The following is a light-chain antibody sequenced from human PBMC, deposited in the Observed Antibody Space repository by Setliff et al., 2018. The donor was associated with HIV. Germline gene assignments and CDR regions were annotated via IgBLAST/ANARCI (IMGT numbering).Light chain of an antibody. J-gene: IGLJ3*02. CDR2: DVI. CDR1: STDVGGYDY. V-gene: IGLV2-11*01. Sequence: QSALTQPRSVSASPGQSVTISCTGSSTDVGGYDYVSWYQQHPGKAPKLLIYDVIKRPSGVPDRFSGSRSGNTASLTISGLQAEDDADYYCCSYAGSYSFAVFGGGTKVTVL. CDR3: CSYAGSYSFAV.